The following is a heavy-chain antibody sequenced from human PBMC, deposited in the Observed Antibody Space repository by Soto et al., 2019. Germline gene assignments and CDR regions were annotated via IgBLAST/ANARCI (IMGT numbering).Heavy chain of an antibody. CDR2: IYHSGST. V-gene: IGHV4-30-2*01. D-gene: IGHD3-10*01. Sequence: PSETLSLTCAVSGGSIISGGYSWSWIRQPPGKGLEWIGYIYHSGSTYYNPSLKSRVTISVDTSKNQFSLKLNSMTAADTAVYYCARHNDGSGSTYFDYWGQGTLVTVSS. J-gene: IGHJ4*02. CDR3: ARHNDGSGSTYFDY. CDR1: GGSIISGGYS.